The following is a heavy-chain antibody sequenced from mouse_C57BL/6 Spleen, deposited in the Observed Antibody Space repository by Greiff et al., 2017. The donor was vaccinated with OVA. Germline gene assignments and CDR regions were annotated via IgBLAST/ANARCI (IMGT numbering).Heavy chain of an antibody. Sequence: SGAELARPGASVKLSCKASGYTFTSYGISWVKQRTGQGLEWIGEIYPRSGNTYYNEKFKGKATLTADKSSSTAYMELRSLTSEDSAVYFCARGVTTVVATSPYFDYWGQGTTLTVSS. D-gene: IGHD1-1*01. CDR2: IYPRSGNT. CDR1: GYTFTSYG. CDR3: ARGVTTVVATSPYFDY. V-gene: IGHV1-81*01. J-gene: IGHJ2*01.